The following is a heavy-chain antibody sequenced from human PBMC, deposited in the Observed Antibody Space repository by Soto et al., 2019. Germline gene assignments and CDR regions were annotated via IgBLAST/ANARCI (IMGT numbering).Heavy chain of an antibody. D-gene: IGHD2-8*01. CDR3: AMWDIVLMVYAY. CDR1: GYTFTSYA. V-gene: IGHV1-3*01. Sequence: ASVKVSCKASGYTFTSYAMHWVRQAPGQRLEWMGWINAGNGNTKYSQKFQGRVTITRDTSASTAYMELSSLRSEDTAVYYCAMWDIVLMVYAYWGQGTLVTVSS. CDR2: INAGNGNT. J-gene: IGHJ4*02.